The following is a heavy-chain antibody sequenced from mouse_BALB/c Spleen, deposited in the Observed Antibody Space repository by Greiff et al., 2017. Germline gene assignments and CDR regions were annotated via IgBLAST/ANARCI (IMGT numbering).Heavy chain of an antibody. CDR2: IWAGGST. Sequence: VKLMESGPGLVAPSQSLSITCTVSGFSLTSYGVHWVRQPPGKGLEWLGVIWAGGSTNYNSALMSRLSISKDNSKSQVFLKMNSLQTDDTAMYYCAREDRYDGTTWAMDYWGQGTSVTVSS. CDR1: GFSLTSYG. V-gene: IGHV2-9*02. CDR3: AREDRYDGTTWAMDY. D-gene: IGHD2-14*01. J-gene: IGHJ4*01.